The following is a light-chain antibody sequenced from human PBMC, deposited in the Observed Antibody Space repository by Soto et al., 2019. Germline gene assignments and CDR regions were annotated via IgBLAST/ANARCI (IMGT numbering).Light chain of an antibody. CDR1: QSLVYSDGNTY. Sequence: DVVMTQSPLSLPVTLGQPASISCRSTQSLVYSDGNTYLNWFQQRPGKSPKRIIYKVSNRDSGDPDRFTGSRSRHDFTQKSSRVEAKDIGVYYCVQGDHWPRTYCQGTKLDIE. V-gene: IGKV2-30*01. CDR3: VQGDHWPRT. CDR2: KVS. J-gene: IGKJ2*01.